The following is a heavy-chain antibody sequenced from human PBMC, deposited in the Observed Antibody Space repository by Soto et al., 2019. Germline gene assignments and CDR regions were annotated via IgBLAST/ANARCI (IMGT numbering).Heavy chain of an antibody. D-gene: IGHD2-15*01. CDR1: GGSFSGYY. CDR2: INHSGST. V-gene: IGHV4-34*01. J-gene: IGHJ4*02. CDR3: ARGYCSGGLRATGYGTGYFDY. Sequence: PSETLSLTCAVYGGSFSGYYWSWIRQPPGKGLEWIGEINHSGSTNYNPSLKSRVTISVDTSKNQFSLKLSSVTAADTAVYYCARGYCSGGLRATGYGTGYFDYWGQGTLVTVSS.